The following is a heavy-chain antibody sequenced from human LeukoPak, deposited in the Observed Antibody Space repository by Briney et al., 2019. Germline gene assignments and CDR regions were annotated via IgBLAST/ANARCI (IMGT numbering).Heavy chain of an antibody. CDR3: ASGQGIALRPPY. CDR1: GSNFTNYW. V-gene: IGHV5-51*01. Sequence: GESLKISCKGSGSNFTNYWIAWVRQMSGKGLEWVGLIYLGDSETRYSPSFQGRVTISADKSITTAYLQWSGLKASDTAMYYCASGQGIALRPPYWGQGTLVTVSS. J-gene: IGHJ4*02. CDR2: IYLGDSET. D-gene: IGHD6-6*01.